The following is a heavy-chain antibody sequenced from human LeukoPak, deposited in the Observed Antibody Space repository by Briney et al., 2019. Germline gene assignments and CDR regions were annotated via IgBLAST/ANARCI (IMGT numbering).Heavy chain of an antibody. D-gene: IGHD3-10*01. CDR1: GYSFTSYG. V-gene: IGHV1-18*01. Sequence: GASVKVSCKASGYSFTSYGISWVRQAPGQGLEWMGWISAYNGNTNYAQKLQGRVTMTEDTSTDTAYMELSSLRSEDTAVYYCATLLWFGEYFGYWGQGTLVTVSS. J-gene: IGHJ4*02. CDR2: ISAYNGNT. CDR3: ATLLWFGEYFGY.